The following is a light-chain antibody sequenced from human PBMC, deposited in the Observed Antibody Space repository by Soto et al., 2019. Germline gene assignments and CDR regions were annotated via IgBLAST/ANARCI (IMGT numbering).Light chain of an antibody. J-gene: IGKJ1*01. CDR2: DAS. CDR3: QQFHNWPLWT. V-gene: IGKV3-15*01. CDR1: QSVFNN. Sequence: EIVLTQSPGTLSLSPEERATLSCRASQSVFNNHIGWYQQKPGQAPRRLIYDASTRASGIPARFSGSGSGAEFTLTITGLQSEDFAVYYCQQFHNWPLWTFGQGTKVDIK.